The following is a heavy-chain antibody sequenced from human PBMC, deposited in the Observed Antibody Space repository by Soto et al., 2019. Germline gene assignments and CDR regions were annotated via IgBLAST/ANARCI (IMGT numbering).Heavy chain of an antibody. D-gene: IGHD2-2*02. CDR3: AKVGFVVVVPAAIRDGWFDT. V-gene: IGHV3-23*01. Sequence: GGSLRLSCAASGFTFSSYAMSWVRQAPGKGLEWVSAISGSGGSTYYADSVKGRFTISRDNSKNTLYLQMNSLRAEDTAVYYCAKVGFVVVVPAAIRDGWFDTWGQGTLVTVSS. CDR1: GFTFSSYA. J-gene: IGHJ5*02. CDR2: ISGSGGST.